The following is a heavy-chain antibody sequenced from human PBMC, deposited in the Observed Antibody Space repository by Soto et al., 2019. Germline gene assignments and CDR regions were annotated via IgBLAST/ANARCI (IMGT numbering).Heavy chain of an antibody. CDR1: GGTFSSYA. V-gene: IGHV1-69*04. D-gene: IGHD1-26*01. Sequence: QVQLVQSGAEVKKPGSSVKVSCKASGGTFSSYAISWVRQAPGQGLAWMGRIIHIVGLAKYNKKFQCRVTITASKSTSTTYMELSSLRSEDTALYHGARVAPGYSGNFGRVFASWGQGTLITLSS. CDR3: ARVAPGYSGNFGRVFAS. CDR2: IIHIVGLA. J-gene: IGHJ4*02.